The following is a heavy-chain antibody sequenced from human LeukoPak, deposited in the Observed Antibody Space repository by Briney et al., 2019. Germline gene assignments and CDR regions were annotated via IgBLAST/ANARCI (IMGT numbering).Heavy chain of an antibody. J-gene: IGHJ5*02. CDR1: GWSFNDYY. CDR2: INARGDT. CDR3: ARGQVPAARGYNWFAP. V-gene: IGHV4-34*01. D-gene: IGHD2-2*01. Sequence: PSETLSLTCAVYGWSFNDYYWNWVRQPPAKGLEWIGEINARGDTNYNPSLKSRVTISVDSSKNQFSLTLTSMIAADTAIYYGARGQVPAARGYNWFAPGGEGTLVTVSS.